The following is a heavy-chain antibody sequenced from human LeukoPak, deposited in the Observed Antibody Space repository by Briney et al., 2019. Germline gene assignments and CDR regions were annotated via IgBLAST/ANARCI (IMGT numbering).Heavy chain of an antibody. V-gene: IGHV3-48*03. J-gene: IGHJ5*02. CDR2: ISSSGSTI. CDR3: ARVTDIVVVPAATYNWFDP. D-gene: IGHD2-2*01. CDR1: GFTFSSYE. Sequence: GGSLRLSCAASGFTFSSYEMNWVRQAPGKGLEWVSYISSSGSTIYYADSVKGRFTISRDNAKNSLYLQMNSLRAEDTAVYYCARVTDIVVVPAATYNWFDPWGQGTLVTVSS.